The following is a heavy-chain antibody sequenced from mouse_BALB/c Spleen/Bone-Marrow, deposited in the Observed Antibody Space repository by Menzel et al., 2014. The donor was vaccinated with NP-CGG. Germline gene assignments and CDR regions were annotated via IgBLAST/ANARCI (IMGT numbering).Heavy chain of an antibody. Sequence: QVQLKQSGAELVRPGTSVKVSCKASGYAFTNYLIEWVKQRPGQGLEWIGVIDPRSGGTDYNEKFKGKAPLTADKSSSTAYMQLNSLTSGDAAVYFCARGGISTVVRYSMDYWGQGTSVTVSS. D-gene: IGHD1-1*01. J-gene: IGHJ4*01. CDR3: ARGGISTVVRYSMDY. V-gene: IGHV1-54*03. CDR2: IDPRSGGT. CDR1: GYAFTNYL.